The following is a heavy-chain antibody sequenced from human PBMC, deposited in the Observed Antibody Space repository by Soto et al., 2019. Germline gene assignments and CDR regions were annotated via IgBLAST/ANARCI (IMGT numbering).Heavy chain of an antibody. J-gene: IGHJ6*02. CDR3: AKDVGAKPPVAYYYYGMDV. CDR2: ISGSGGSA. D-gene: IGHD3-16*01. Sequence: GGSLRLSCAASGFTFSSYAMSWVRQAPGKGLEWVSAISGSGGSAYYADSVKGRFTISRDNSKNTLYLQMNSLRAEDTAVYYCAKDVGAKPPVAYYYYGMDVWGQGTTVTVSS. V-gene: IGHV3-23*01. CDR1: GFTFSSYA.